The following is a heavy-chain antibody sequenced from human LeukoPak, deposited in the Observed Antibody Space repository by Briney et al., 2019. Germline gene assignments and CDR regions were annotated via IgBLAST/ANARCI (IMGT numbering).Heavy chain of an antibody. CDR3: ARVKYYGSGRPGWADY. CDR2: IYYSGST. Sequence: PSETLSLTCTVSGGSISSYYWSWIRQPPGKGLEWIGYIYYSGSTNYNPSLKSRVTISVDTSKNQFSLKLSSVTAADTAVYYCARVKYYGSGRPGWADYWGQGTLVTVSS. D-gene: IGHD3-10*01. V-gene: IGHV4-59*01. J-gene: IGHJ4*02. CDR1: GGSISSYY.